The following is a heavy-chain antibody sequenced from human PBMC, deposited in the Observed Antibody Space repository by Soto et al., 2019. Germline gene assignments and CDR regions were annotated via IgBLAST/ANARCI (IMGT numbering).Heavy chain of an antibody. CDR1: GDRVTSYW. J-gene: IGHJ4*02. D-gene: IGHD3-9*01. V-gene: IGHV5-10-1*01. CDR2: IDPSDSYS. Sequence: LGQALTISCEASGDRVTSYWITWMRQKPGKGLECMGMIDPSDSYSNYSPSFQGHVTMSVDKSISSAYLQFSSLKASDTAMYYCARHRDILSGYSAADNWGQGTQVTVSS. CDR3: ARHRDILSGYSAADN.